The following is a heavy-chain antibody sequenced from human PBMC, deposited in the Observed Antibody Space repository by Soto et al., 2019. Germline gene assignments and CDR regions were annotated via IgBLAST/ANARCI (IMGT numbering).Heavy chain of an antibody. D-gene: IGHD5-12*01. J-gene: IGHJ4*02. V-gene: IGHV4-30-4*01. Sequence: QVQLQESGPGLVKPSQTLSLTCTVSGGSISSGDYCWCWIRQPPGKGLEWLGYIYYSGSTYYNPSLKTRITMSIDTSKNQFSMKLSSVSATDTAVYYCARGSKVGYNAAFDYWGQGTLVTVSS. CDR2: IYYSGST. CDR1: GGSISSGDYC. CDR3: ARGSKVGYNAAFDY.